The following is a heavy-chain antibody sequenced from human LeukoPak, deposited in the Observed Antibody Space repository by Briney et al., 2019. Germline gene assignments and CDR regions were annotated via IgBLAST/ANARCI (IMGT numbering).Heavy chain of an antibody. CDR1: GHMFYKYG. CDR2: IRYDGSNK. Sequence: GGSLRLSCAASGHMFYKYGVYWVRQAPGKGLEWVAFIRYDGSNKYYADSVKGRFTISRDNSKNTLYLQMNSLRAEDTAVYYCAKAGDYITGFDPWGQGTLVTVSS. D-gene: IGHD4-17*01. V-gene: IGHV3-30*02. J-gene: IGHJ5*02. CDR3: AKAGDYITGFDP.